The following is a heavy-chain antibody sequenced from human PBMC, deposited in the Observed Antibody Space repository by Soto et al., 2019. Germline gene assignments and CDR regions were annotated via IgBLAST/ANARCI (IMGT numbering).Heavy chain of an antibody. D-gene: IGHD6-19*01. CDR3: TTDPHIAVAGTGVYYYGMDV. V-gene: IGHV3-15*07. J-gene: IGHJ6*02. CDR2: IKSKTDGGTT. CDR1: GFTFSNAW. Sequence: EVQLVESGGGLVKPGGSLRLSCAASGFTFSNAWMNWVRQAPGKGLEWVGRIKSKTDGGTTDYAAPVKGRFTISRDDSKNTLYLRMNSLKTEDTAVYYCTTDPHIAVAGTGVYYYGMDVWGQGTTVTVSS.